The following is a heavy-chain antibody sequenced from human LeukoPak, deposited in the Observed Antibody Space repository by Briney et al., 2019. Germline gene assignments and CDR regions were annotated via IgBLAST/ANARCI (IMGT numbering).Heavy chain of an antibody. CDR2: ISSSSYI. V-gene: IGHV3-21*01. CDR3: ARSITGTTPRPFDY. CDR1: GFTFSSCS. D-gene: IGHD1-20*01. Sequence: PGGSLRLSCAASGFTFSSCSMNWVRQAPGKGLEWVSSISSSSYIYYADSVKGRFTISRDNAKNSLYLQMNSLRAEDTAVYYCARSITGTTPRPFDYWGQGTLVTVSS. J-gene: IGHJ4*02.